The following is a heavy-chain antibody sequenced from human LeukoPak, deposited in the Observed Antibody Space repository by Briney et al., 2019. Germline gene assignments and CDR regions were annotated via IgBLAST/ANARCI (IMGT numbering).Heavy chain of an antibody. CDR1: GYTFNNHY. CDR2: INPSGGST. CDR3: ARQGTYSSAIGMGY. Sequence: APVKVSCKASGYTFNNHYMYWVRQAPGQGLEWMGVINPSGGSTSYAQKFQGRVTMTRDTSTRTVYMEVNSLRSEDTAVYYCARQGTYSSAIGMGYWGQGTLVTVSS. D-gene: IGHD6-19*01. V-gene: IGHV1-46*02. J-gene: IGHJ4*02.